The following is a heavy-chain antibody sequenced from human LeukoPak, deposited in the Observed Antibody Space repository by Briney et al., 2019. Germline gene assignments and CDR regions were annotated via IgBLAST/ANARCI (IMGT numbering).Heavy chain of an antibody. V-gene: IGHV3-23*01. CDR2: ISGSGGST. Sequence: GGSLRLSCAASGFTFSSYAMSWVRQAPGKGLEWVSAISGSGGSTYYADSVKGRFTISRDNSKNTLYLQMNSLRAEDTAVYYCATRYGSGSYYTLEYYYYMDVWGKGTTVTISS. CDR3: ATRYGSGSYYTLEYYYYMDV. J-gene: IGHJ6*03. CDR1: GFTFSSYA. D-gene: IGHD3-10*01.